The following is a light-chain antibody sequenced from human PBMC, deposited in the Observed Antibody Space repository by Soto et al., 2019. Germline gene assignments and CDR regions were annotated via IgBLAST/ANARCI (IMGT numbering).Light chain of an antibody. V-gene: IGLV1-47*01. CDR1: SSNIGSNY. Sequence: QLVLTQPPSASGTPGQRVTISCSGSSSNIGSNYVFWYQHLPGTAPKLRIYRNNQRPSGVPDRFSGSKSGTSASLAISGLRSEDETDYYCAAWDDSLSGVVFGGGTKLTVL. CDR3: AAWDDSLSGVV. J-gene: IGLJ2*01. CDR2: RNN.